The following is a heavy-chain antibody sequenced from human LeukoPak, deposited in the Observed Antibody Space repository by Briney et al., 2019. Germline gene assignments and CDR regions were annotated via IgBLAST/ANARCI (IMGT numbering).Heavy chain of an antibody. CDR1: GYTLTELS. D-gene: IGHD3-9*01. J-gene: IGHJ6*02. V-gene: IGHV1-24*01. CDR2: FDPEDGET. CDR3: ATDTYDILTNRYGMDV. Sequence: ASVKVSGKVSGYTLTELSMHWVRQAPGKGLEWMGGFDPEDGETIYAQKFQGRVTMTEDTSTDTAYMELSSLRSEDTAVNYCATDTYDILTNRYGMDVWGQXXTXTVSS.